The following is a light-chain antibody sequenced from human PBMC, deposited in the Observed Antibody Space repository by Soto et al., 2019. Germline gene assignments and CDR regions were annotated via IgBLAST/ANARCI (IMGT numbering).Light chain of an antibody. Sequence: EIVLTQSPATLSLSPGERATLSCRASQSIGLAIAWYQHKPGQAPRLLIYDASNRATGIPARFSGSGSGTDFTLTISRLEPEDFAVYYCQQHGSSPWMFGQGTKVDIK. V-gene: IGKV3-11*01. J-gene: IGKJ1*01. CDR1: QSIGLA. CDR2: DAS. CDR3: QQHGSSPWM.